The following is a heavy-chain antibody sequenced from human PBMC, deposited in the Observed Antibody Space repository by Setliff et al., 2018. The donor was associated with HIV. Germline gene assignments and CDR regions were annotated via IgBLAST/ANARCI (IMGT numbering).Heavy chain of an antibody. Sequence: ASVKVSCKASGYTFTTNDINWVRQATGQGLEWMGWMNPKSGNTGYAQKFQGGVTMTRDTSIGTAYMELSSLRSDDTAVYYCARELKSSSGWYGYFYMDVWGKGTTVTVSS. CDR3: ARELKSSSGWYGYFYMDV. V-gene: IGHV1-8*02. CDR1: GYTFTTND. D-gene: IGHD6-19*01. J-gene: IGHJ6*03. CDR2: MNPKSGNT.